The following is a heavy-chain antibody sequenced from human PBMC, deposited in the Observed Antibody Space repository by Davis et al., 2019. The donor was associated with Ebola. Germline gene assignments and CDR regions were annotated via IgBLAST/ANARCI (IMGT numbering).Heavy chain of an antibody. CDR3: ARDRGIFGNDGMDV. CDR1: GFTFSSYS. V-gene: IGHV3-21*01. D-gene: IGHD3-3*01. Sequence: GGSLRLSCAASGFTFSSYSMNWVRQAPGKGLEWVSSISSSSSYIYYADSVKGRFTISRDNAKNSLYLQMNSLRAEDTAVYYCARDRGIFGNDGMDVWGQGTTVTVSS. CDR2: ISSSSSYI. J-gene: IGHJ6*02.